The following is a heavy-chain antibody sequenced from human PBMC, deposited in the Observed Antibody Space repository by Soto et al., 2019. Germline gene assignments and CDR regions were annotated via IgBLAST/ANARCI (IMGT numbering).Heavy chain of an antibody. CDR1: GYTFTSYY. Sequence: ASVKVSCKASGYTFTSYYMHWVRQAPGQGLEWMGIINPSGGSTSYAQKFQGRVTMTRDTSTSTVYMELSSLRSEDTAVYYCASSSFSGGSCHRQQTYYYYYRDVWGKGTTVTVSS. D-gene: IGHD2-15*01. V-gene: IGHV1-46*03. CDR3: ASSSFSGGSCHRQQTYYYYYRDV. CDR2: INPSGGST. J-gene: IGHJ6*03.